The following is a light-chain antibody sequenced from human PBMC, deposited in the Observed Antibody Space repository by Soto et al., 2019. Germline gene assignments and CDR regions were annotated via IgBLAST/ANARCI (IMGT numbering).Light chain of an antibody. CDR1: CSDVGSYDL. CDR2: EVS. Sequence: QSALTQPASVSGSPGQSITISCTGTCSDVGSYDLVSWYQQHPGNAPKLMIYEVSKRPSGVSDRFSGSKSGNTASLTISGLQADDEADYYCCSYATTTLFGGGTKVTVL. V-gene: IGLV2-23*02. J-gene: IGLJ2*01. CDR3: CSYATTTL.